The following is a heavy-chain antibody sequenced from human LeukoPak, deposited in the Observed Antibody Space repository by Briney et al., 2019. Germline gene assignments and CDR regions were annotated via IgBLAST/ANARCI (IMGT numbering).Heavy chain of an antibody. CDR3: AKGGSGYYYNNGMDV. V-gene: IGHV3-30*18. J-gene: IGHJ6*02. CDR2: ISYDGSNR. Sequence: GGSLRLSCAASGFTFSSNGMHWVRQAPGKGLEWVAVISYDGSNRYYADFVKGRFTISRDNSKNTLYLQMNSLRPEDTAVYYCAKGGSGYYYNNGMDVWGQGTTVTVSS. CDR1: GFTFSSNG. D-gene: IGHD3-3*01.